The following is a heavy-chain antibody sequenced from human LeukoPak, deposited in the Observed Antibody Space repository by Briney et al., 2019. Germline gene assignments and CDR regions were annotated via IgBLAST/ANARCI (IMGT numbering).Heavy chain of an antibody. CDR3: AKELEYNGYDPH. D-gene: IGHD5-12*01. J-gene: IGHJ4*02. V-gene: IGHV3-23*01. CDR2: ISGRAVST. CDR1: GFIFSSYA. Sequence: GGSLRLSCAASGFIFSSYAMSRVRQAPGKGLEWVSAISGRAVSTYYADSVKGRFTISRDNSKNTLYLQMNSLRAEDTAVYYCAKELEYNGYDPHWGQGTLVTVSS.